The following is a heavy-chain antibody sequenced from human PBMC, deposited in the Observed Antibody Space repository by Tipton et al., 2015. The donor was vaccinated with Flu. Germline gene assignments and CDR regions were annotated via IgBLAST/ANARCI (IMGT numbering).Heavy chain of an antibody. CDR2: INYSGST. J-gene: IGHJ4*02. V-gene: IGHV4-39*01. D-gene: IGHD3-10*02. CDR1: GDSIRSSTYY. CDR3: ARLSYYDVDLKNFYFDY. Sequence: TLSLTCTVSGDSIRSSTYYWGWIRQPPGKGLEWIGGINYSGSTYYNPSLKSRVTISVDTSKGQFSLKLRSVTAADTAVYYCARLSYYDVDLKNFYFDYWGQGALVTVSS.